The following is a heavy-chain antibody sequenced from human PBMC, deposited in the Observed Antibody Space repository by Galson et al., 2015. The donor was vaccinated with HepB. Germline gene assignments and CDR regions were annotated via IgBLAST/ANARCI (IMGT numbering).Heavy chain of an antibody. CDR1: GFTFSNAW. Sequence: SLRLSCAASGFTFSNAWMNWVRQAPGKGLEWVGRLKSKTDGGTTDYAASVEGRFIISRDDSKNTLYLQMNSLESEDTAVYYCTYTDYSDSSGWVPFDPWGQGTLVTVSS. D-gene: IGHD3-22*01. V-gene: IGHV3-15*01. J-gene: IGHJ5*02. CDR2: LKSKTDGGTT. CDR3: TYTDYSDSSGWVPFDP.